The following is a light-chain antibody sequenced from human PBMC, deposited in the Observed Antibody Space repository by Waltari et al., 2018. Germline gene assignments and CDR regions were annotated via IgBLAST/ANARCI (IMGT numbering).Light chain of an antibody. V-gene: IGLV2-8*01. J-gene: IGLJ1*01. CDR3: ISYAGNNKYV. Sequence: QSPLTHPPPASGLPDHSAPTPCPGTTSDVVPYNFSPCYQQYPDKAPKLMIYEVTKRPPGVPDRFSGSKSGNTASLTVSGLQAEDEADYYCISYAGNNKYVLGAGTKVTVL. CDR2: EVT. CDR1: TSDVVPYNF.